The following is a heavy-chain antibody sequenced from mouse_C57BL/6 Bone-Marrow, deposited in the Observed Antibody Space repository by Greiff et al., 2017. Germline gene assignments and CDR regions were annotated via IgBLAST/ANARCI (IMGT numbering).Heavy chain of an antibody. Sequence: QVQLQQPGAELVKPGASVKMSCKASGYTFTSYWITWVKQRPGQGLEWIGDLYPGSGSTNYNQKFKSKATLTVDTSSSTAYMQLSSLTSEDSAVYYCTREVITRAWFAYWGQGTLVTVSA. CDR2: LYPGSGST. D-gene: IGHD2-4*01. CDR1: GYTFTSYW. CDR3: TREVITRAWFAY. V-gene: IGHV1-55*01. J-gene: IGHJ3*01.